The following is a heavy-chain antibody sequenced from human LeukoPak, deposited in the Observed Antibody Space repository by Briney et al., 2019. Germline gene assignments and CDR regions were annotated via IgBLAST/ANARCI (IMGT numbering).Heavy chain of an antibody. Sequence: ASVKVSCKASGCTFTSYGISWVRQAPGQGLEWMGWISACNGNTNYAQKLQGRVTMTTDTSTSTAYMELRSLRSDDTAVNYCARARDDFWSGYLFDYWGQGTLVTVSS. J-gene: IGHJ4*02. CDR3: ARARDDFWSGYLFDY. CDR1: GCTFTSYG. V-gene: IGHV1-18*01. CDR2: ISACNGNT. D-gene: IGHD3-3*01.